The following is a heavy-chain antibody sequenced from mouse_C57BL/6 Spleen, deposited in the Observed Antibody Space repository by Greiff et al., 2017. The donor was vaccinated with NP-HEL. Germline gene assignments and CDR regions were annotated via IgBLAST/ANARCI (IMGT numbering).Heavy chain of an antibody. CDR3: ARHVYYGSSYGYFDY. Sequence: EVKLMESGGGLVQPGGSLKLSCAASGFTFSDYYMYWVRQTPEKRLEWVAYISNGGGSPYYLYTVKGRFTISRDNAKNTLYLQMSCLKSEDTAMYYCARHVYYGSSYGYFDYWGQGTTLTVSS. CDR1: GFTFSDYY. D-gene: IGHD1-1*01. J-gene: IGHJ2*01. V-gene: IGHV5-12*01. CDR2: ISNGGGSP.